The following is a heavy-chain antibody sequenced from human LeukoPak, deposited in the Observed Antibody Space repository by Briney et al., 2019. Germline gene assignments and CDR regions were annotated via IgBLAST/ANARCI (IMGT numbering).Heavy chain of an antibody. D-gene: IGHD3-22*01. CDR1: GFTFSSYG. CDR3: ASGTYYYDSSGYIHNYYFDY. V-gene: IGHV3-30*03. CDR2: ISYDGSNK. J-gene: IGHJ4*02. Sequence: GGSLRLSCAASGFTFSSYGMHWVRQAPGKGLEWVAVISYDGSNKYYADSVKGRFTISRDNSKNTLYLQMNSLRAEDTAVYYCASGTYYYDSSGYIHNYYFDYWGQGTLVTVSS.